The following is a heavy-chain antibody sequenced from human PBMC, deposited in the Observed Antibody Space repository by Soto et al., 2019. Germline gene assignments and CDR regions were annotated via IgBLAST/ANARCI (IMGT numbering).Heavy chain of an antibody. CDR3: ARASYYYDSSGDYARDYYYYGMVV. Sequence: QVQLQESGPGLVKPSETLSLTCTVSGGSVSSGSYYWSWIRQPPGKGLEWIGYIYYSGSTNYNPSLTSRVTISVDTSKNNFALKRSSVTAADTAVYYCARASYYYDSSGDYARDYYYYGMVVWGQGTTVTVSS. CDR2: IYYSGST. V-gene: IGHV4-61*01. J-gene: IGHJ6*02. D-gene: IGHD3-22*01. CDR1: GGSVSSGSYY.